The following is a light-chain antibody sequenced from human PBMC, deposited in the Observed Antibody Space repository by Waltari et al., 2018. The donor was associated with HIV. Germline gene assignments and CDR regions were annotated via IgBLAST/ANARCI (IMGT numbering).Light chain of an antibody. CDR2: DSN. CDR1: TGVVTRGHC. J-gene: IGLJ3*02. CDR3: FLTYGEDGV. Sequence: QPVVTQEPSLTVSPGETVILTCASSTGVVTRGHCPYWFQVRPGHAPKTLILDSNNRDTGTPARVAGSVVGGKAALTLTGTQPEDEANYYCFLTYGEDGVFGGGTKLTGL. V-gene: IGLV7-46*01.